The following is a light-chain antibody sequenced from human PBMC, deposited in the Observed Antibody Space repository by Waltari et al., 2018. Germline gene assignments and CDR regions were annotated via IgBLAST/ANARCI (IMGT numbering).Light chain of an antibody. V-gene: IGKV1-33*01. J-gene: IGKJ5*01. CDR2: DVS. Sequence: DIEMTQSPSSLSASVGEKVTITCRASQDISNHLSWFQQKPGKAPKLLIYDVSKLETGVASRFRGGGSRADFTLIINDVQPEDVATYYCQQYDSLTLLTFGQGTRLE. CDR3: QQYDSLTLLT. CDR1: QDISNH.